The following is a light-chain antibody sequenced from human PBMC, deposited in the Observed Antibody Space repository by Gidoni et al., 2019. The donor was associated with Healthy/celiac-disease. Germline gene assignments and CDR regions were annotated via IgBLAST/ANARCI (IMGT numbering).Light chain of an antibody. CDR1: SSNIGSNP. CDR3: ATWDDSLSGYV. J-gene: IGLJ1*01. CDR2: SNN. Sequence: QSVLTQPPSASGTPGQRVTISCSGSSSNIGSNPVNWYQQLPGTAPKLLIYSNNQRPSGVPDRFSGSKSGTSASLAISGLQSEDEADYYCATWDDSLSGYVFGTGTKVTVL. V-gene: IGLV1-44*01.